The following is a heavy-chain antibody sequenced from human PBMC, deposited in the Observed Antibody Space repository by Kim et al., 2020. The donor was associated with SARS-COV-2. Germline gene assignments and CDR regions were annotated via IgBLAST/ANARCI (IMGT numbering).Heavy chain of an antibody. J-gene: IGHJ4*02. D-gene: IGHD5-18*01. CDR2: ISSSSTI. CDR3: ARSGGIQLWYGDY. V-gene: IGHV3-48*04. Sequence: GGSLRLSCAASGFTFSSYSMNWVRQAPGKGLEWVSYISSSSTIYYADSVKGRFTISRDNAKNSLYLQMNSLRAEDTAVYYCARSGGIQLWYGDYWGQGTL. CDR1: GFTFSSYS.